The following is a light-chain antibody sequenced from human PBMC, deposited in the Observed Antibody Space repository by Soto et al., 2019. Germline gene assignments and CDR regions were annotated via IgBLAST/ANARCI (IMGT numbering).Light chain of an antibody. CDR1: QRVSSTY. V-gene: IGKV3-20*01. J-gene: IGKJ1*01. CDR3: QQHENSLPFT. Sequence: VFTESPCTLSLSPGERATLSRMASQRVSSTYLAWYQQKPGQAPRLLIYGTSSRATGIPTRFSGSGSGTDFTLSITSLEPEDFAVYYCQQHENSLPFTFGQGTKVDIK. CDR2: GTS.